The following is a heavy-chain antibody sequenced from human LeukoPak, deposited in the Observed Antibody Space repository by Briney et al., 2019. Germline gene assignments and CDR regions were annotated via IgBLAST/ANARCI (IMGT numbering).Heavy chain of an antibody. V-gene: IGHV3-53*01. D-gene: IGHD5-24*01. Sequence: GGSLRLSCAVSGLTVNTNDLTWVRQAPEKGLEWVSTIFSDDTTSYSDSVKGRFTISRDNSKNALHLQMNGLRAVDSAVYYCTRDIPRDPYSYFDCWGQGILVTVSS. J-gene: IGHJ4*02. CDR1: GLTVNTND. CDR2: IFSDDTT. CDR3: TRDIPRDPYSYFDC.